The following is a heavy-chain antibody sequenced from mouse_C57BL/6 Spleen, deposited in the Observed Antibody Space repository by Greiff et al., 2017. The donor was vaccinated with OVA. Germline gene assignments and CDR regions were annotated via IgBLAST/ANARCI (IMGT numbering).Heavy chain of an antibody. D-gene: IGHD1-1*01. Sequence: VQLQQPGAELVKPGASVKMSCKASGYTFTSYWITWVKQRPGQGLEWIGDIYPGSGSTNYNQKFKSKATLTVDTSSSTAYMQLSSLTSEDSAVYYWARGRSIYYCGSSDYFDYWGQGTTLTVSS. V-gene: IGHV1-55*01. CDR3: ARGRSIYYCGSSDYFDY. CDR1: GYTFTSYW. J-gene: IGHJ2*01. CDR2: IYPGSGST.